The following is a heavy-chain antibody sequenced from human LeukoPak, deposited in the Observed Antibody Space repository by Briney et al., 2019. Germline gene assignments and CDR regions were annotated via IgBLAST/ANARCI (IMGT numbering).Heavy chain of an antibody. J-gene: IGHJ4*02. D-gene: IGHD2-2*01. V-gene: IGHV1-2*02. CDR3: AKAQPYCSSTSCYVGLVDY. Sequence: ASVKVSCKASGYTFTGYYMHWVRQAPGQGLEWMGWINPNSGGTNYAQKFQGRVTMTRDTSISTAYMELSRLRSDDTAVYYRAKAQPYCSSTSCYVGLVDYWGQGTLVTVSS. CDR2: INPNSGGT. CDR1: GYTFTGYY.